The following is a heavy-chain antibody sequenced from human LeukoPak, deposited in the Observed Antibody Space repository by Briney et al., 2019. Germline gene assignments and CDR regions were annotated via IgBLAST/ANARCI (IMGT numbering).Heavy chain of an antibody. V-gene: IGHV3-21*01. Sequence: GGSLRLSCAASGFTFSSYEMNWVRQAPGKGLEWVSSISSSSSYIYYADSVKGRFTISRDNAKNSLYLQMNSLRAEDTAVYYCARDGPTHYGPYYFDYWGQGTLVTVSS. CDR2: ISSSSSYI. CDR1: GFTFSSYE. CDR3: ARDGPTHYGPYYFDY. J-gene: IGHJ4*02. D-gene: IGHD3-10*01.